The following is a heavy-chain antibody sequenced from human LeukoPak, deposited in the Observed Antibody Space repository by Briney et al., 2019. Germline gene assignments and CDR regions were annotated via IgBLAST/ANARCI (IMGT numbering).Heavy chain of an antibody. CDR3: AKDPKRWPNGEDWFDP. D-gene: IGHD6-19*01. Sequence: GGSLRLSCAASGFTFSSYAMSWVRQAPGKGLEWVSAISGSGGTTYYADSVKGRFTISRDNSKNTLHLQMNSLRAEDTAVYYCAKDPKRWPNGEDWFDPWGQGTLVTVTS. J-gene: IGHJ5*02. CDR1: GFTFSSYA. CDR2: ISGSGGTT. V-gene: IGHV3-23*01.